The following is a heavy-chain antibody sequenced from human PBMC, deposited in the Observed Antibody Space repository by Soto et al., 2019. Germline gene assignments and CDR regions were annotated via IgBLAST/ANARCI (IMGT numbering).Heavy chain of an antibody. CDR3: AKRTTGYSDYFQK. V-gene: IGHV3-23*01. Sequence: LESGGGFAQPGGSLRLSCAASGFAFSSYAMTWVRQAPGKGLEWVAAVSGRGDMTYYADSVKGRFIISRVNANTPLFLQMDSLRVDDTAVFFCAKRTTGYSDYFQKWGQGTLVTVSS. CDR1: GFAFSSYA. CDR2: VSGRGDMT. D-gene: IGHD1-1*01. J-gene: IGHJ1*01.